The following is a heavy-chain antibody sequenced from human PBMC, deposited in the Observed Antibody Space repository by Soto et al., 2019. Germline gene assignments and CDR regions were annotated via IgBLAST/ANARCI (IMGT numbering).Heavy chain of an antibody. Sequence: SETLSLTCSVSGGSVSSRGFYWTWIRQPPGKGLDWLGYLAFDGRTNYNPSLKSRVTMSQDTSKNQFSLTLGSVTADETAIYYCARLPDISGWPFDFWGKGALVTVPS. CDR1: GGSVSSRGFY. V-gene: IGHV4-61*08. CDR3: ARLPDISGWPFDF. D-gene: IGHD6-19*01. CDR2: LAFDGRT. J-gene: IGHJ4*02.